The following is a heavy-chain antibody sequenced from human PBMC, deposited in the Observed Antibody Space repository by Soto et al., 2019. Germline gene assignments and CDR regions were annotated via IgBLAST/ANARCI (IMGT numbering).Heavy chain of an antibody. V-gene: IGHV1-69*01. Sequence: QVQLVQSGAEVKQPGSSVKVSCKASGGTFSTYSVSWVRQAPGQGLEWMGGIIPMFGSTKYAQTFQDRVTVTVQQSTSTVYMELSSLRSDDTAVYYWARSQGGEFQLLYAFDIWGQGTKVTVSS. J-gene: IGHJ3*02. CDR3: ARSQGGEFQLLYAFDI. CDR1: GGTFSTYS. D-gene: IGHD1-26*01. CDR2: IIPMFGST.